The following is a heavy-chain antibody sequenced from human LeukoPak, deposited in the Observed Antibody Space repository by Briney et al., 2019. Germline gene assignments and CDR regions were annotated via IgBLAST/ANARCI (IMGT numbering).Heavy chain of an antibody. CDR1: GGSISSYY. CDR2: IYYSGST. V-gene: IGHV4-59*08. J-gene: IGHJ4*02. CDR3: ARVPFYGDYSYYFDY. Sequence: SETLSLTCTVSGGSISSYYWSWIRQPPGKGLEWIGYIYYSGSTNYNPSLKSRVTISVDTSKNQFSLKLSSVTAADTAVYYCARVPFYGDYSYYFDYWGQGTLVTVSS. D-gene: IGHD4-17*01.